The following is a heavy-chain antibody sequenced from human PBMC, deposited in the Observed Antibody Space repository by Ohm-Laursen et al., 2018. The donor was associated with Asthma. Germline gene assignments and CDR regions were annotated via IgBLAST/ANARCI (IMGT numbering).Heavy chain of an antibody. CDR1: GGSISSYY. CDR3: ARDRGGGGY. J-gene: IGHJ4*02. CDR2: IYYSGST. V-gene: IGHV4-59*01. D-gene: IGHD3-10*01. Sequence: GTLSLTCTVSGGSISSYYWSWIRQPPGKGLEWIGYIYYSGSTNYNPSLKSRVTISVDTSKNQFSLKLSSVTAADTAVYYCARDRGGGGYWGQGTLVIVSS.